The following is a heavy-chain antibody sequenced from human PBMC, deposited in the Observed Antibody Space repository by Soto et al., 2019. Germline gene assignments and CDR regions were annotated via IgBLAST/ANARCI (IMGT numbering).Heavy chain of an antibody. CDR2: IYSGCST. D-gene: IGHD3-3*01. CDR1: GFTVSSNY. J-gene: IGHJ4*02. Sequence: EVQLVESGGGLVQPGGSLRLSCAASGFTVSSNYMSWVRQAPGKGLEWVSVIYSGCSTYYADSVKGRFTISRDNSNNTLYLQMNSLRAEDTAGYYCARDSLVDFWSGRHYFDYWGQGTLVTVFS. V-gene: IGHV3-66*01. CDR3: ARDSLVDFWSGRHYFDY.